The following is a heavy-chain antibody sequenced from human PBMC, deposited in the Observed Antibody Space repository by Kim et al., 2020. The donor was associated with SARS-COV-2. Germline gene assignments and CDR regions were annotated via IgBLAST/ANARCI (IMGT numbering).Heavy chain of an antibody. CDR3: ATLRYCSSTSCYPD. D-gene: IGHD2-2*01. J-gene: IGHJ4*02. Sequence: ADSVKGRFTISRDNAKNSLYLQMNSLRAEDTAVYYCATLRYCSSTSCYPDWGQGTLVTVSS. V-gene: IGHV3-21*01.